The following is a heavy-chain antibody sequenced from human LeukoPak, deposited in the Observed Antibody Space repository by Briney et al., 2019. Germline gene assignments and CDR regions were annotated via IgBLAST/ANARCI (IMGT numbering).Heavy chain of an antibody. J-gene: IGHJ4*02. CDR3: AKDLYGDYGGDY. D-gene: IGHD4-17*01. V-gene: IGHV3-23*01. CDR2: IDGGGGRT. CDR1: GLAFSSYA. Sequence: PGGSLRLSCTASGLAFSSYAMSWVRQAPGVGLEWVSAIDGGGGRTWHADSVRGRFTISRDNSKNTLFMQMNSLRAEDTAVYYCAKDLYGDYGGDYWGQGALVTVSS.